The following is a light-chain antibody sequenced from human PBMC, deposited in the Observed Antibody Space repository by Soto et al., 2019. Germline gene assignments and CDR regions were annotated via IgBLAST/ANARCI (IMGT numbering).Light chain of an antibody. CDR1: QSVSSN. CDR2: GAS. J-gene: IGKJ2*01. V-gene: IGKV3-15*01. CDR3: QQYNFWPPYT. Sequence: EILMTQSPATLSVSPGERATLSCRASQSVSSNLAWYQQKPGQAPRLLIYGASTRATGIPARFSGGGSGTEFTLIISSLQSEDFAVYYCQQYNFWPPYTFGQGTKLEIK.